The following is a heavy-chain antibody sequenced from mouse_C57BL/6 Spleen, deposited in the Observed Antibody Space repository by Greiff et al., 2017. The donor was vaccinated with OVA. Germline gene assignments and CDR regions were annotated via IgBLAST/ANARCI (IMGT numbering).Heavy chain of an antibody. Sequence: DVKLVESGGGLVKPGGSLKLSCAASGFTFSDYGMHWVRQAPEKGLEWVAYISSGSSTIYYADTVKGRFTISRDNAKNTLFLQMTSLRSEDTAMYYCARPGDGYATFAYWGQGTLVTVSA. J-gene: IGHJ3*01. CDR1: GFTFSDYG. CDR2: ISSGSSTI. D-gene: IGHD2-2*01. CDR3: ARPGDGYATFAY. V-gene: IGHV5-17*01.